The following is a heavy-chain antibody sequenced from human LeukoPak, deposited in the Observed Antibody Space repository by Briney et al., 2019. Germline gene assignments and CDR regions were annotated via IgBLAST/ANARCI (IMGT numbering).Heavy chain of an antibody. V-gene: IGHV3-30*02. CDR2: IRYDGSNK. Sequence: PGGSLRLSCAASGFNFSRNGMHWVRQAPGKGLESVSFIRYDGSNKFYVDSVRGRFTISRDNSKNTLYLQMNSLRTQDTAVYYCARDFDDVNGYYYHIPDSWGLGMLVTVSS. D-gene: IGHD3-22*01. J-gene: IGHJ4*02. CDR1: GFNFSRNG. CDR3: ARDFDDVNGYYYHIPDS.